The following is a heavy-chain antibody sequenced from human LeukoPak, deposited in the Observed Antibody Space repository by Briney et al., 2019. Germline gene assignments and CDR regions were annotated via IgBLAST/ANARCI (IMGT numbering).Heavy chain of an antibody. CDR1: GYSFTSYW. CDR3: ARHRVGDFWSGYYITDIGNWFDP. J-gene: IGHJ5*02. D-gene: IGHD3-3*01. CDR2: IYPGDSDT. V-gene: IGHV5-51*01. Sequence: GESLKIPCKGSGYSFTSYWIGWVRQMPGKGLEWMGIIYPGDSDTRYSPSFQGQVTISADKSISTAYLQWSSLKASDTAMYYCARHRVGDFWSGYYITDIGNWFDPWGQGTLVTVSS.